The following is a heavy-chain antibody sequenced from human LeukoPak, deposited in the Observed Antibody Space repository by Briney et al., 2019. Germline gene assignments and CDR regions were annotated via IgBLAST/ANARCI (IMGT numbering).Heavy chain of an antibody. J-gene: IGHJ4*02. CDR2: LSGSGANT. CDR1: GFIVSHNY. V-gene: IGHV3-53*05. CDR3: ANGYCSSTSCYLPDY. D-gene: IGHD2-2*03. Sequence: GGSLRLSCAASGFIVSHNYMTWVRQAPGKGLEWVSALSGSGANTYYADSVKGRFTISRDNSKNTLYLQMNSLRAEDTAMYYCANGYCSSTSCYLPDYWGQGTLVTVSS.